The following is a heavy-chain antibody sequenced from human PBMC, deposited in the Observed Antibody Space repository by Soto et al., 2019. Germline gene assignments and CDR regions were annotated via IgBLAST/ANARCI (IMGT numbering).Heavy chain of an antibody. CDR1: GYTFTSYG. J-gene: IGHJ4*02. D-gene: IGHD2-15*01. CDR2: ISAYSGNT. V-gene: IGHV1-18*01. Sequence: ASVKVSCKASGYTFTSYGISWVRQAPGQGLEWMGWISAYSGNTNYAQKLQGRVTMTTDTSTSTAYMELRSLRSDDTAVYYCASTYCSGGKCHYFDYWGQGTLVTVSS. CDR3: ASTYCSGGKCHYFDY.